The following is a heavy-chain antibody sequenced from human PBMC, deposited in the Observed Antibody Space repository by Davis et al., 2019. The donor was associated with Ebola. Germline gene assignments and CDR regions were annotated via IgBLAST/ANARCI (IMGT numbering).Heavy chain of an antibody. CDR1: GFTFSLYA. CDR2: VSYDGRNK. J-gene: IGHJ4*02. Sequence: GGSLRLSCAASGFTFSLYAMHWVRQAPGKGLEWVAVVSYDGRNKYYADSVKGRFTISRDNSKNTLYLQMNSLRAEDTAVYYCARDLYYYDSSAQSYWGQGTLVTVSS. CDR3: ARDLYYYDSSAQSY. D-gene: IGHD3-22*01. V-gene: IGHV3-30*04.